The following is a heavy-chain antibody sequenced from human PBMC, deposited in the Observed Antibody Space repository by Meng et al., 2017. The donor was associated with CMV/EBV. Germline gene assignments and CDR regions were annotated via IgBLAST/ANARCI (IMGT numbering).Heavy chain of an antibody. J-gene: IGHJ6*02. CDR3: ASGGRGVEYYYYYGMDV. V-gene: IGHV3-21*01. CDR1: GFTFSSYS. D-gene: IGHD3-10*01. CDR2: ISSSSSYI. Sequence: GESLKISCAASGFTFSSYSMNWVRQAPGKGLEWVSSISSSSSYIYYADSVKGRFTISRDNAKNSLYLQMNSLRAEDTAVYYRASGGRGVEYYYYYGMDVWGQGTTVTVSS.